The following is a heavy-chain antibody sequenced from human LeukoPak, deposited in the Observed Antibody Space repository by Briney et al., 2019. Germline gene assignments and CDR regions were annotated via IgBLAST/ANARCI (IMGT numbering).Heavy chain of an antibody. CDR2: INPSGGGT. J-gene: IGHJ2*01. V-gene: IGHV1-46*01. CDR3: ARDPSSGYEPSKWYFDL. CDR1: GYTFTSYD. Sequence: ASVKVSCKASGYTFTSYDINWVRQAPGQGLEWMGTINPSGGGTRYAQKFQGRVTMTRDTSTSTVYMELSSLRSEDTAVYYCARDPSSGYEPSKWYFDLWGRGTLVTVSS. D-gene: IGHD5-12*01.